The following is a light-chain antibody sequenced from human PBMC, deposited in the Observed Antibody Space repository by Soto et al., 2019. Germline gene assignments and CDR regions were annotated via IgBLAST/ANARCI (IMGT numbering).Light chain of an antibody. Sequence: IQLTQSPSSLSASVGDRVTISCRASQDISTHLAWFAQKPGRAPQLLIYAASTLHSGVPSRFSGSGSGTDFTLTISSLQPEDFATYYCQHLNTYPITFGPGTRLEI. CDR3: QHLNTYPIT. J-gene: IGKJ5*01. CDR1: QDISTH. V-gene: IGKV1-9*01. CDR2: AAS.